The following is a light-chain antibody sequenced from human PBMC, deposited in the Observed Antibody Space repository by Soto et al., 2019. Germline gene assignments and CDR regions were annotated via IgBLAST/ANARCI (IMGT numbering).Light chain of an antibody. CDR2: DAS. CDR1: QSVSSY. Sequence: EIVLTQSPGTLSLSPGERATLSCRASQSVSSYLAWYQQKPGQAPRLLIYDASNRATGIPARFSGSGSGTDFTLTISSLEPEDFAVYYCQQRSNWITVGQGTRLEI. CDR3: QQRSNWIT. J-gene: IGKJ5*01. V-gene: IGKV3-11*01.